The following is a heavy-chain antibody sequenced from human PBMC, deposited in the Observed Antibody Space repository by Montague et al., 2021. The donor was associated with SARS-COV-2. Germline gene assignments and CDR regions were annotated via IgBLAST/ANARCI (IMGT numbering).Heavy chain of an antibody. J-gene: IGHJ1*01. CDR3: SAYRIGAGGRGS. CDR2: TYDDRPI. V-gene: IGHV4-31*03. D-gene: IGHD3-16*01. Sequence: TLSLTCSVSGASIRGAYHCSWIRQHPGKDLEWIGHTYDDRPIYYNPSLRGRASISLDTSENRFSLTLTSVTAADTALYYCSAYRIGAGGRGSWGQGALVTVSS. CDR1: GASIRGAYH.